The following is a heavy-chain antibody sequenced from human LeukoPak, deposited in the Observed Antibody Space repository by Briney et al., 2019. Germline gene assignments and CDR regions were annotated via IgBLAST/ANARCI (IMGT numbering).Heavy chain of an antibody. CDR3: ARGFYGRDY. V-gene: IGHV4-34*01. CDR1: GGSFSGYY. D-gene: IGHD4-17*01. Sequence: SETLSLTCAVYGGSFSGYYWSWIRQPPGKGLEWIGEINHSGSTNYNPSLKSRVTISVDTSKNQFSLKLSSVTAADTAVYYCARGFYGRDYCGQGTLVTVSS. CDR2: INHSGST. J-gene: IGHJ4*02.